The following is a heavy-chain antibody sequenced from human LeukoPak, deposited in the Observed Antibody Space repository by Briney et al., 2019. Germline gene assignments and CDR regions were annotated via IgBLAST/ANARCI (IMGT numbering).Heavy chain of an antibody. CDR1: GGSINNIISY. CDR3: ARRPRGVIIKSWFES. J-gene: IGHJ5*01. D-gene: IGHD3-10*01. Sequence: SETLSLTCTVSGGSINNIISYWGWFRQPPGTGLEWIGSISSSGSTFYNPSLTSRVTILLDTSKNQFSLKLSSVTAADTAVYYCARRPRGVIIKSWFESWGQGTLVTVSS. CDR2: ISSSGST. V-gene: IGHV4-39*07.